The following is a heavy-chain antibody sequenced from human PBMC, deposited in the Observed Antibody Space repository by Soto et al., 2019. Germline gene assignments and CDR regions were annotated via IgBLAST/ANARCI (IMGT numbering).Heavy chain of an antibody. CDR1: GFSFGTHW. V-gene: IGHV3-74*01. CDR3: TTPDDGYAYGKLDY. Sequence: EVQVVESGGGLVQPGTSLRLSCAASGFSFGTHWMNWVRQAPGKGLVWVSRINTDGTSIGYADSVKGRFTTSRDNAKNMLYLEMNSLRVEDTAVYYCTTPDDGYAYGKLDYWGQGTLVTLSS. D-gene: IGHD5-18*01. CDR2: INTDGTSI. J-gene: IGHJ4*02.